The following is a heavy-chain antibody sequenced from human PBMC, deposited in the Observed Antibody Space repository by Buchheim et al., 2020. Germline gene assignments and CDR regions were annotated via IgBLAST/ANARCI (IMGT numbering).Heavy chain of an antibody. Sequence: QVQLVQSGFELKKSGASVKVSCKASGYPFINFGISWVRQAPGQGLEWMGWISAYNGNTNYAQKLQGRVTMTTDTSTSTAYMELRSLRSDDTAVYYCARERNYYDSSGRRLYNWFDPWGQGTL. V-gene: IGHV1-18*01. D-gene: IGHD3-22*01. J-gene: IGHJ5*02. CDR2: ISAYNGNT. CDR1: GYPFINFG. CDR3: ARERNYYDSSGRRLYNWFDP.